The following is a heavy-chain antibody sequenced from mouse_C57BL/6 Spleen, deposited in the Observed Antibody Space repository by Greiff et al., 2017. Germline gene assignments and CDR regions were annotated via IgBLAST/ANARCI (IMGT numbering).Heavy chain of an antibody. Sequence: VQLQQPGAELVKPGASVKLSCKASGYTFTSYWMQWVKQRPGQGLEWIGEIDPSDSYTNYNQKFKGKATLTVDTSSSTAYMQLSSLTSEDSAVYYCARSEAYYSNYVPFAYWGQGTLVTVSA. J-gene: IGHJ3*01. D-gene: IGHD2-5*01. CDR3: ARSEAYYSNYVPFAY. V-gene: IGHV1-50*01. CDR2: IDPSDSYT. CDR1: GYTFTSYW.